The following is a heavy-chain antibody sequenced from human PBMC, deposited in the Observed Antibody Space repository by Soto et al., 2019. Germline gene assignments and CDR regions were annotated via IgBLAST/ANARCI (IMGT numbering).Heavy chain of an antibody. D-gene: IGHD2-2*01. CDR3: ARGLGVVPAAIFMFAS. J-gene: IGHJ4*02. V-gene: IGHV1-2*04. Sequence: ASVKVSCKASGYTFTGYYMHWVRQAPGQGLEWMGWINPNSGGTNYAQKFQGWVTMTRDTSISTAYMELSRLRSDDTAVYYCARGLGVVPAAIFMFASGGQGTLVPVSS. CDR2: INPNSGGT. CDR1: GYTFTGYY.